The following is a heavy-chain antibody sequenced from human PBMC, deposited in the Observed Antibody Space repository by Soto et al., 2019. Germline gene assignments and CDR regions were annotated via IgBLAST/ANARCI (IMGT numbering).Heavy chain of an antibody. J-gene: IGHJ5*02. CDR3: ARVYCSGGSCYNWFDP. CDR1: GGSFSGYY. V-gene: IGHV4-34*01. D-gene: IGHD2-15*01. CDR2: INHSGST. Sequence: PSETLSLTCAVYGGSFSGYYWSWIRQPPGKGLEWIGEINHSGSTNYNPSLKSRVTISVDTSKNQFSLKLSSVTAADTAVYYCARVYCSGGSCYNWFDPWGQGTLVTVSS.